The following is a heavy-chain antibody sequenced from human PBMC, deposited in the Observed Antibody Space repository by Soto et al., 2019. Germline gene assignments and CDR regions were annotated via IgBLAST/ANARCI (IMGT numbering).Heavy chain of an antibody. J-gene: IGHJ6*02. CDR1: NYPFTSYG. CDR2: ISAYNNNA. CDR3: ARDSNPFGVVIRSPEKQKYGMDV. V-gene: IGHV1-18*01. Sequence: ASVKVSCKASNYPFTSYGFAWVRQAPGHGLQWLGRISAYNNNADYAQEFQGRITMTTDTSTRTAVMELSSLTSGDTGVYYCARDSNPFGVVIRSPEKQKYGMDVWGQGTTVTVSS. D-gene: IGHD3-3*01.